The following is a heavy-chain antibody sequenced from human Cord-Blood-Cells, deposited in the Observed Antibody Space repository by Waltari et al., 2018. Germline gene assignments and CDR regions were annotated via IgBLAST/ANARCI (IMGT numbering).Heavy chain of an antibody. CDR2: INHSGST. J-gene: IGHJ4*02. CDR1: VGSFSGYY. CDR3: ARALSPYYYGSGSYYFDY. Sequence: QVQLQQWGAGLLTPSETLSLTCAVYVGSFSGYYWSWLRQPPGKGLEWIGEINHSGSTNYNPSLKSRVTISVDTSKNQFSLKLSSVTAADTAVYYCARALSPYYYGSGSYYFDYWGQGTLVTVSS. V-gene: IGHV4-34*01. D-gene: IGHD3-10*01.